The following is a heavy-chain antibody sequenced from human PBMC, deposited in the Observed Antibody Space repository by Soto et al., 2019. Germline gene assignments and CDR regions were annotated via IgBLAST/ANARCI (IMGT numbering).Heavy chain of an antibody. D-gene: IGHD2-8*01. CDR2: INPSGGST. CDR3: ARDPYHVLMVNSPNLYGMDV. Sequence: ASVKVSCKASGYTLTSYYMHWVRQAPGQGLEWMGIINPSGGSTSYAQKFQGRVTMTRDTPTSTVYMELSSLRSEDTAVYYCARDPYHVLMVNSPNLYGMDVWGQGTTVTVSS. CDR1: GYTLTSYY. V-gene: IGHV1-46*01. J-gene: IGHJ6*02.